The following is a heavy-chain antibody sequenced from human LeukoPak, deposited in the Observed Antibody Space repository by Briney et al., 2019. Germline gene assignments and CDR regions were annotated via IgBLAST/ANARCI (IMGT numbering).Heavy chain of an antibody. Sequence: GESLKISCKDSANSCTSYYNGWVRQKPGKGLEWMGTIYCGDSDTRYNPSFQGQVTISADKSTSTTYLQWSSLQASDTAMYYCARRITLADKDRYFDYWGQGTLVTVSS. V-gene: IGHV5-51*01. CDR1: ANSCTSYY. D-gene: IGHD3-16*02. CDR3: ARRITLADKDRYFDY. CDR2: IYCGDSDT. J-gene: IGHJ4*02.